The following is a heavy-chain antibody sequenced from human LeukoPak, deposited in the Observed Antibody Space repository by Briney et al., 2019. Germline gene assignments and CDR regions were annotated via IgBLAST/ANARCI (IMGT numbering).Heavy chain of an antibody. CDR3: ASPITMVRGVVFDY. CDR1: GFTVSSNY. V-gene: IGHV3-53*05. Sequence: GGSLRLSCAVSGFTVSSNYMSWVRQAPGKGLEWVSVLYNGGNTYYADSVKGRFTVSRDNSKNTLYLQMNSLRAEDTAVYYCASPITMVRGVVFDYWGQGTLVTVSS. CDR2: LYNGGNT. D-gene: IGHD3-10*01. J-gene: IGHJ4*02.